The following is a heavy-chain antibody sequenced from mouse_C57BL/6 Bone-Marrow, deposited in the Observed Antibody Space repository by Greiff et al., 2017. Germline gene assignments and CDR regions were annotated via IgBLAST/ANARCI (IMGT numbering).Heavy chain of an antibody. Sequence: VQLQQPGAELVKPGASVKLSCKASGYTFTSYWMQWVKQRPGQGLEWIGELDPSDSYTNSNQKFKGKATLTVATSSSTAYMQLSSLTSEDSAVYYCAGHYGSSLAWFAYWGQGTLVTVSA. J-gene: IGHJ3*01. CDR2: LDPSDSYT. CDR1: GYTFTSYW. D-gene: IGHD1-1*01. CDR3: AGHYGSSLAWFAY. V-gene: IGHV1-50*01.